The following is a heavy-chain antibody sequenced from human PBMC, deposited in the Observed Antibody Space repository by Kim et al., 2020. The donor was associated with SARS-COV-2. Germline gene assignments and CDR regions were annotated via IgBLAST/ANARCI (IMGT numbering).Heavy chain of an antibody. Sequence: SVKGRFTISRDNAKNSLYLQMNSLRAEDTAVYYCARSHSGYYDSSGYLTNWGQGTLVTVSS. D-gene: IGHD3-22*01. CDR3: ARSHSGYYDSSGYLTN. J-gene: IGHJ4*02. V-gene: IGHV3-21*01.